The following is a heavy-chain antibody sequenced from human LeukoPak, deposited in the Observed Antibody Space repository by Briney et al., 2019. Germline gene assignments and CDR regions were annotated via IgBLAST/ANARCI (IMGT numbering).Heavy chain of an antibody. CDR2: VSSGSTYM. D-gene: IGHD6-6*01. CDR3: GRVGGRSKAAKGDAFDI. V-gene: IGHV3-21*01. Sequence: GGSLRLSCAASGFTFSSYSMNWVRQAPGKGLEWVSSVSSGSTYMYYADSVKGRFTISRDNAQNSMYLQMNSLRAEDTAVYYCGRVGGRSKAAKGDAFDIWGQGTMVTVSS. J-gene: IGHJ3*02. CDR1: GFTFSSYS.